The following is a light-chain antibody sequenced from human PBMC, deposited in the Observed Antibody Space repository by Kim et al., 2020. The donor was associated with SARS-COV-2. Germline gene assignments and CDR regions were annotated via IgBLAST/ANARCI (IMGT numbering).Light chain of an antibody. V-gene: IGKV3-20*01. CDR1: QSVSSNY. J-gene: IGKJ1*01. Sequence: APGERVTLACRASQSVSSNYVAWYQQKPGQAPRLLIYGASSRATGIPDRFSGSGSGTDFTLTITRLEPEDFAVYYCQQYSSSPATFGQGTKVDIK. CDR2: GAS. CDR3: QQYSSSPAT.